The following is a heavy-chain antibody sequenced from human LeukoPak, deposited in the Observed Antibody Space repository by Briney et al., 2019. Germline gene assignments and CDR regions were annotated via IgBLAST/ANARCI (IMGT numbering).Heavy chain of an antibody. J-gene: IGHJ6*03. CDR2: IYSSGST. V-gene: IGHV4-59*01. CDR3: ARVCLVRGVGYYYYMDV. CDR1: GGSITTYY. Sequence: PSETLSLTCTVSGGSITTYYWTWIRQPPGKGLEWIGYIYSSGSTNYNPSLKSRITISVDTSRNQFSLKLSSVTAADTAVYHCARVCLVRGVGYYYYMDVWGKGTTVTVSS. D-gene: IGHD6-6*01.